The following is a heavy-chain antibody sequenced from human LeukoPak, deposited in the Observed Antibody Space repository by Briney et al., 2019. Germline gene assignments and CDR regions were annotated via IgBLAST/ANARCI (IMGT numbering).Heavy chain of an antibody. J-gene: IGHJ5*02. CDR1: GGSFSGYY. CDR3: ARRSPQRPYNWFDP. D-gene: IGHD6-25*01. CDR2: INHSGST. V-gene: IGHV4-34*01. Sequence: PSETRSLTCAVYGGSFSGYYWSWIRQPPGKGLEWIGEINHSGSTNYNPSLKSRVTISVDTSKNQFSLKLSSVTAADTAVYYCARRSPQRPYNWFDPWGQGTLVTVSS.